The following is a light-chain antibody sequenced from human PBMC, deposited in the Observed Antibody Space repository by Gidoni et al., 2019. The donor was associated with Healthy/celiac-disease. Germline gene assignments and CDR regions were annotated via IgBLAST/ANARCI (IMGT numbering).Light chain of an antibody. CDR1: QSVSSSY. CDR2: GAS. V-gene: IGKV3-20*01. CDR3: QQYGSSPGT. J-gene: IGKJ1*01. Sequence: ELVLPQSPGTLSLAPGERATLPCRASQSVSSSYLAGYQQKPGQAPRLLIYGASSRATGLPDRFSGGESGADFTLTISRLEPEDFAVYYCQQYGSSPGTFGQXTKVEIK.